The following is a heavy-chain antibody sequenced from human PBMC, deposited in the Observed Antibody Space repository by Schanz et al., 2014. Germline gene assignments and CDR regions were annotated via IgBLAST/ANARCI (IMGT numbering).Heavy chain of an antibody. CDR2: ISHSGGSK. CDR3: AKGMGYCSGGTCYDYDYYGLDV. V-gene: IGHV3-23*01. J-gene: IGHJ6*02. CDR1: GFTFNSYA. D-gene: IGHD2-15*01. Sequence: DVQLLESGGGLVQPGGSLRLSCAASGFTFNSYAMTWVRQAPGKGLEWVAGISHSGGSKYYADSVKGRFTISRDNSENTLYRQMNSLSADDTAVFYGAKGMGYCSGGTCYDYDYYGLDVWGQGTTVTVSS.